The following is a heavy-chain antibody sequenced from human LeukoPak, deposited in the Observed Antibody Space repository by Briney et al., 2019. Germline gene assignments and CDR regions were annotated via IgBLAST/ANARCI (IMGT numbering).Heavy chain of an antibody. CDR3: AKNYADAFDI. V-gene: IGHV3-21*06. CDR1: GFSFSSYR. Sequence: PGGPLRLSCAASGFSFSSYRMNWVRQAPGKGLEWVSSVSNSGDYIHYADPVKGRFTISRDNSKISLYLQMNSLRAEDTAVYYCAKNYADAFDIWGQGTMVTVSS. CDR2: VSNSGDYI. D-gene: IGHD1-7*01. J-gene: IGHJ3*02.